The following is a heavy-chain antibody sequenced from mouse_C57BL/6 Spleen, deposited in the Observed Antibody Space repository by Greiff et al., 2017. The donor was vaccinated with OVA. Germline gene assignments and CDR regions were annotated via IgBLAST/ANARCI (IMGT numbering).Heavy chain of an antibody. J-gene: IGHJ1*03. D-gene: IGHD1-1*01. Sequence: QVQLQQPGAELVRPGSSVKLSCKASGYTFTSYWMDWVKQRPGQGLEWIGNIYPSDSETPYNQKFKDKATLTVDKSSSTAYMQLSSLTSEDSAVYYCARRGTVVADWYCDVWGTGTTVTVSS. CDR2: IYPSDSET. CDR3: ARRGTVVADWYCDV. CDR1: GYTFTSYW. V-gene: IGHV1-61*01.